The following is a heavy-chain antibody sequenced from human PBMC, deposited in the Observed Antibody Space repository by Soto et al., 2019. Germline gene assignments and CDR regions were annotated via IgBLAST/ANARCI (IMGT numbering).Heavy chain of an antibody. V-gene: IGHV4-31*03. CDR2: IYYSGST. CDR1: DGSISSGGYY. Sequence: PSEPLSLTCTFSDGSISSGGYYWSLINQHPGKGLEWIGYIYYSGSTYYNPSLKSRVTISVDTSKNQFSLKLSSVTAADTAVYYCARGSYYDSSGYYGAWGQGTLVTVSS. CDR3: ARGSYYDSSGYYGA. D-gene: IGHD3-22*01. J-gene: IGHJ5*02.